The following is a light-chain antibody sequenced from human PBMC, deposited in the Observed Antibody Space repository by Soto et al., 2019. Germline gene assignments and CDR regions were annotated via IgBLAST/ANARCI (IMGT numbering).Light chain of an antibody. CDR3: GAWDGGLSAFV. CDR2: DNN. CDR1: SSNIGNSF. J-gene: IGLJ1*01. V-gene: IGLV1-51*01. Sequence: QSVLTQPPSVSAAPGRTVTISCSGSSSNIGNSFVSWYQQLPGTAPRLLIYDNNERPSGIPDRFSGSKSGTSATLGITGLQTGDEADYSCGAWDGGLSAFVFGTATKVTVL.